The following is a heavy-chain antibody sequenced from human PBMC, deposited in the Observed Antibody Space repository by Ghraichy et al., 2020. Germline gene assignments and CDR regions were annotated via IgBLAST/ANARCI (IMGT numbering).Heavy chain of an antibody. CDR3: AWVARENRVGASVTRTYYFDY. J-gene: IGHJ4*02. CDR2: IHTSGTT. Sequence: SETLSLTCNVSGASIRSDFWSWIRQSPGKGLEWIGYIHTSGTTTYNASLKSRVTISMDTPKNHFSLKLRSVTAADTAVYYCAWVARENRVGASVTRTYYFDYWGQGTLVTVSS. V-gene: IGHV4-4*08. D-gene: IGHD1-26*01. CDR1: GASIRSDF.